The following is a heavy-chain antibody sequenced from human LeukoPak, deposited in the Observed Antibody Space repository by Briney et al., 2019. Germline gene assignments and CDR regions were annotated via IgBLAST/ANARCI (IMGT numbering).Heavy chain of an antibody. CDR1: VDSHKTYY. CDR2: IYYSGSI. V-gene: IGHV4-59*01. CDR3: ARGCSSGTCPFDY. Sequence: SETLSLTCTFSVDSHKTYYWSWIRQPPTKGREWVGYIYYSGSINYNTSLKCRVTISVDTSRNQLSLNLNSVTAADTAVYYCARGCSSGTCPFDYWGQGALVTVSS. D-gene: IGHD2-15*01. J-gene: IGHJ4*02.